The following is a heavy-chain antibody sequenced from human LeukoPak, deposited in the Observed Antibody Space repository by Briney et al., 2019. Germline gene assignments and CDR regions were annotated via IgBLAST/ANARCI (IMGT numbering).Heavy chain of an antibody. CDR3: AKDAVGDEGWFDP. CDR1: GFTFNNYA. J-gene: IGHJ5*02. Sequence: GGSLRLSCAASGFTFNNYAMSWVRQAPGKGLEWVSTVSGSGRNTYYADSVKGRFTISRDNSKNTLHLQMNSLRAEDTAVYYCAKDAVGDEGWFDPWGQGTLVTVSS. V-gene: IGHV3-23*01. CDR2: VSGSGRNT. D-gene: IGHD4-23*01.